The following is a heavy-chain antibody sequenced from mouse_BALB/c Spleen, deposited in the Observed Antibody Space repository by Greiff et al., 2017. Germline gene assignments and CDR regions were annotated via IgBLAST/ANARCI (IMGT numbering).Heavy chain of an antibody. Sequence: QVQLKESGAELVRPGVSVKISCKGSGYTFTDYAMHWVKQSHAKSLEWIGVISTYYGDASYNQKFKGKATMTVDKSSSTAYMELARLTSEDSAIYYCAREGTGGFDYWGQGTTLTVSS. CDR1: GYTFTDYA. CDR3: AREGTGGFDY. CDR2: ISTYYGDA. V-gene: IGHV1S137*01. D-gene: IGHD4-1*01. J-gene: IGHJ2*01.